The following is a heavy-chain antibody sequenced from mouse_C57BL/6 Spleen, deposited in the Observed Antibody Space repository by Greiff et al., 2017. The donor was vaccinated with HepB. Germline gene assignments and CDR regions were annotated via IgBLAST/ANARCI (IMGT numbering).Heavy chain of an antibody. CDR1: GYAFSSYW. D-gene: IGHD2-1*01. V-gene: IGHV1-80*01. CDR2: IYPGDGDT. J-gene: IGHJ3*01. Sequence: QVQLQHSGAELVKPGASVKISCKASGYAFSSYWMNWVKQRPGKGLEWIGQIYPGDGDTNYNGKFKGKATLTADKSSSTAYMQLSSLTSEDSAVYFCASSIYYGNPFAYWGQGTLVTVSA. CDR3: ASSIYYGNPFAY.